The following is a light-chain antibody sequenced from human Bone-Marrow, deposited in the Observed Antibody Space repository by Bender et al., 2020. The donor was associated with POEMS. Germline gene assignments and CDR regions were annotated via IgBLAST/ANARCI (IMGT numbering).Light chain of an antibody. CDR3: CSYAATSVL. CDR1: SSDVGGYHY. Sequence: QSALTQPRSVSGSPGQSVTISCTGTSSDVGGYHYVAWFQHYPGKAPKLMIYDVSKRPSGVPDRFSGSKSGNTASLTISGLQAEDEADYYCCSYAATSVLFGGGTKVTVL. CDR2: DVS. J-gene: IGLJ2*01. V-gene: IGLV2-11*01.